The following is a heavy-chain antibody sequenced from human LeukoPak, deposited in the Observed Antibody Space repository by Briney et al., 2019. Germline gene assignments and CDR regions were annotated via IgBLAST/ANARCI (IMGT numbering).Heavy chain of an antibody. J-gene: IGHJ4*02. Sequence: GGSLRLSCAASGFTFSNYQFNWVRPAPGKGLEWVSYIGRGYGINYYADSVKGRFTVSRDDAKTSVYLQMNSLRAEDTALYYCARETVHYWGQGILVTVSS. D-gene: IGHD4-17*01. CDR3: ARETVHY. V-gene: IGHV3-48*03. CDR2: IGRGYGIN. CDR1: GFTFSNYQ.